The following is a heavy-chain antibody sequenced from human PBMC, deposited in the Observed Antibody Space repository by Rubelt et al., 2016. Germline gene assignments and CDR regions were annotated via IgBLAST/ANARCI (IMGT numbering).Heavy chain of an antibody. CDR2: ISYDGSNK. V-gene: IGHV3-30*19. D-gene: IGHD1-7*01. J-gene: IGHJ3*02. CDR3: ARRHNWNYEGDAFDI. Sequence: QVQLVESGGGVVQPGRSLRLSCAASGFTFSSYGMHWVRQAPGKGLEWVAVISYDGSNKYYADSVKGRFTISRDNSKNTLYLQMNSLRAEDTAVYYCARRHNWNYEGDAFDIWGQGTMVTVSS. CDR1: GFTFSSYG.